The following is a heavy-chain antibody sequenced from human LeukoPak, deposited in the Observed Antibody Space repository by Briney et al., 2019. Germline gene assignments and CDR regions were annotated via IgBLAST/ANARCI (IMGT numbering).Heavy chain of an antibody. Sequence: PSETLSLTCIVSGDSITSGGYYWSWIRQHPGKGLEWIGFIFYSGSTFYNPSLKSRVTMSVDTSKNQFSLKLSSVTAADTAVYYCARDRRGGNFFDYWGREPWSPSPQ. CDR2: IFYSGST. V-gene: IGHV4-31*03. D-gene: IGHD4-23*01. CDR3: ARDRRGGNFFDY. CDR1: GDSITSGGYY. J-gene: IGHJ4*02.